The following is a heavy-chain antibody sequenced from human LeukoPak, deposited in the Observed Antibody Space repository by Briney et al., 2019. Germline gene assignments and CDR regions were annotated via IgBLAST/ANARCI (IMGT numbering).Heavy chain of an antibody. J-gene: IGHJ4*02. CDR2: IKQDGGER. Sequence: PGGSLRLSCAVSGFTFSSYWMSWVRQAPGKGLEWVANIKQDGGERYYVDSVKGRFTIPRDNAKNSLYLQMNSLRAEDTAVYYCARDWDDSSGFPFDYWGQGALVTVSS. CDR3: ARDWDDSSGFPFDY. V-gene: IGHV3-7*01. D-gene: IGHD3-22*01. CDR1: GFTFSSYW.